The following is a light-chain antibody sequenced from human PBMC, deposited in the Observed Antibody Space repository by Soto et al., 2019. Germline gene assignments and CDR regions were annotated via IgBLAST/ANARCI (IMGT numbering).Light chain of an antibody. V-gene: IGKV3-20*01. Sequence: EIVLTQSPGTLSLSPGERATLSCRASQSVSSSYLAWYQQKPGQAPRLLIYGASSRATGIPDRFSGSGSGTDFTLTISRLETEDLAVYDCQKYDSSGTFGRGTKVEIK. CDR3: QKYDSSGT. CDR1: QSVSSSY. CDR2: GAS. J-gene: IGKJ1*01.